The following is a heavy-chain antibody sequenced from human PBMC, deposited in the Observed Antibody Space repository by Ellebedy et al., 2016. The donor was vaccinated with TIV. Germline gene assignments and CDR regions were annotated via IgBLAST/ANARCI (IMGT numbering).Heavy chain of an antibody. CDR3: ASDVWGGGWA. Sequence: GESLKISCEASGFTFSRNWISWFRLAPGKGLEWVANIKLDGSDKYYVDSVKGRFTISRDNAKNSVYLQLSSLGAEDTAVYYCASDVWGGGWAWGQGTPVTVSS. V-gene: IGHV3-7*01. CDR1: GFTFSRNW. CDR2: IKLDGSDK. J-gene: IGHJ5*02. D-gene: IGHD6-19*01.